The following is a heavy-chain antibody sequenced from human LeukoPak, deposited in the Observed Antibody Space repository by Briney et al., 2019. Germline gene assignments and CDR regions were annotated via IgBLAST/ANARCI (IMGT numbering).Heavy chain of an antibody. CDR1: GASVSSGGYY. J-gene: IGHJ4*02. Sequence: SSETLSLTCTVSGASVSSGGYYWSWIRQPPGKGLEWIGYIYYSGSTNYNPSLKSRVTISVDTSKNQFSLKVNSVTAADTAIYYCARRAGSGRSFDYWGQGTLVTVSS. D-gene: IGHD3-10*01. CDR3: ARRAGSGRSFDY. V-gene: IGHV4-61*08. CDR2: IYYSGST.